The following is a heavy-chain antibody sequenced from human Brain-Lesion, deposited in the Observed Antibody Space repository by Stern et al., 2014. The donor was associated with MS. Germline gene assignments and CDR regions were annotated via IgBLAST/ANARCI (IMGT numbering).Heavy chain of an antibody. J-gene: IGHJ4*02. D-gene: IGHD3-22*01. V-gene: IGHV1-18*01. Sequence: QVQLLQPGAEVKKPGASVKVSCKPSGYTFTSYAITWVRQAPGQGLEWMGWISTYNGNTNYVQKLQGRVTMTTDTSTSTAYMELRSLRSDDTAVYYCARGHTSGYYNFDYWGQGTLVTVS. CDR2: ISTYNGNT. CDR1: GYTFTSYA. CDR3: ARGHTSGYYNFDY.